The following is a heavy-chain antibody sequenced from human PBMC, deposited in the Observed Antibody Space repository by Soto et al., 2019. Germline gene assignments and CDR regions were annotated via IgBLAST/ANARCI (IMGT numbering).Heavy chain of an antibody. CDR2: ISDDGSNK. Sequence: QVQLVESGGGGVQPGRSLRLSCAVSGFTFTNYAMHWVRQAPGKGLEWVAVISDDGSNKKYADSVKGRFTISRDNSKNTMYMQMNSLRAEDTALYYCARDHFAISWSYFDYWGQGTLVTVSS. J-gene: IGHJ4*02. D-gene: IGHD6-13*01. V-gene: IGHV3-30-3*01. CDR3: ARDHFAISWSYFDY. CDR1: GFTFTNYA.